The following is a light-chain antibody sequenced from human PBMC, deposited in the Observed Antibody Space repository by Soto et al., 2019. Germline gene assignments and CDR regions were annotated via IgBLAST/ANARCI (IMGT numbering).Light chain of an antibody. CDR1: QYISNW. V-gene: IGKV1-5*01. CDR3: QQYNSFSGT. Sequence: DIQMTQSPSALSASVGDRVTITCRASQYISNWVAWYQQKPGKAPKLLIYDGSTLESGVPSRFSGSVSETLFTLTINSLQPEDFGTYFCQQYNSFSGTFGGGTKGDIK. J-gene: IGKJ4*01. CDR2: DGS.